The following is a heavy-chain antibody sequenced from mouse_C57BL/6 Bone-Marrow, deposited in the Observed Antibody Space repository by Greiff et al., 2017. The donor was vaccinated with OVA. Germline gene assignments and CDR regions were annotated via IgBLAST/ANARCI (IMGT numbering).Heavy chain of an antibody. D-gene: IGHD1-1*01. V-gene: IGHV1-55*01. CDR3: ARCYCGKDWYFDV. CDR2: IYPGSGST. CDR1: GYTFTSYW. Sequence: QVQLQQPGAELVKPGASVKLSCKASGYTFTSYWITWVKQRPGQGLEWIGDIYPGSGSTNYNEKFKGKATLTADTSSSTAYMQLSSLTSEDSAVYCGARCYCGKDWYFDVWGTGTTVTVSS. J-gene: IGHJ1*03.